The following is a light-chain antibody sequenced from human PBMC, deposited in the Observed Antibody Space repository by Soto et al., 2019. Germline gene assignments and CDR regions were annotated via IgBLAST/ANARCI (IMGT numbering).Light chain of an antibody. Sequence: EIVLTQSPATLSLSPGERATLSCRASQSVSSYLAWYQQKPGQAPRLLIYDASNRATGIPVRFSGSGSGTDFTLTISSLEPEDFAVYYCQHYDSLRWTFGLGTKVEIK. CDR1: QSVSSY. CDR3: QHYDSLRWT. V-gene: IGKV3-11*01. CDR2: DAS. J-gene: IGKJ1*01.